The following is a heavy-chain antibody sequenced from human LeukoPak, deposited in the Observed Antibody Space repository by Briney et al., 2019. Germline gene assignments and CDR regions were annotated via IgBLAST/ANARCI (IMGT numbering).Heavy chain of an antibody. CDR1: GGTFSSYD. J-gene: IGHJ4*02. CDR2: IIPIFGTA. V-gene: IGHV1-69*13. D-gene: IGHD3-3*01. CDR3: AVIPRYDFWSITNYFDY. Sequence: SVKVSCKASGGTFSSYDISWVRQAPGQGLEWMGGIIPIFGTANYAQKFQGRVTITADESTSTAYMELSSLRSEDTAVYYCAVIPRYDFWSITNYFDYWGQGTLVTVSS.